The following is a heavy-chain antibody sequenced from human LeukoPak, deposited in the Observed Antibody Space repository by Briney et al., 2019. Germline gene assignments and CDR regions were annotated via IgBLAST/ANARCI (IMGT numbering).Heavy chain of an antibody. J-gene: IGHJ4*02. V-gene: IGHV3-9*01. Sequence: PGGSLRLSCAASGFTFDDYAMHWVRQAPGKGLEWVSGISWNSGSIGYADSVKGRFTISRDNAKNSLYLQMNSLRAEDTALYYCAMYGDDNYFDYWGQGTLVTVSS. CDR1: GFTFDDYA. CDR2: ISWNSGSI. CDR3: AMYGDDNYFDY. D-gene: IGHD4-17*01.